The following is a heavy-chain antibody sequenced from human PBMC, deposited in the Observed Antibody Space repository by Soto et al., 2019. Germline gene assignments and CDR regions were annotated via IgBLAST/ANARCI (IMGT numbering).Heavy chain of an antibody. Sequence: EVQLVESGGGLVQPGGSLRLSCAASGFTFSSYAMHWVRQAPGKGLEYVSAVTSNGGSTYYGNSVKGRFTISRDNSKNTLYLRMGSLIAEDMAVYYWAVSRDGYHFHDWGQGTLVTVSS. CDR1: GFTFSSYA. CDR3: AVSRDGYHFHD. CDR2: VTSNGGST. V-gene: IGHV3-64*01. D-gene: IGHD5-12*01. J-gene: IGHJ4*02.